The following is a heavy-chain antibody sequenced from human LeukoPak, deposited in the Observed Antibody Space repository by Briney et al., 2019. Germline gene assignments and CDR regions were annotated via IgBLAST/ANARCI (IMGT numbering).Heavy chain of an antibody. CDR3: ARGLGWELHSDYFDY. J-gene: IGHJ4*02. Sequence: ASVKVSCKASGYTFTSYDINWVRQANGQGLEWMGWMNPNSGNTGYAQQFQGRVTITRNTSISTAYMELSSLRSEDTAVYYCARGLGWELHSDYFDYWGQGTLVTVSS. V-gene: IGHV1-8*03. CDR1: GYTFTSYD. D-gene: IGHD1-26*01. CDR2: MNPNSGNT.